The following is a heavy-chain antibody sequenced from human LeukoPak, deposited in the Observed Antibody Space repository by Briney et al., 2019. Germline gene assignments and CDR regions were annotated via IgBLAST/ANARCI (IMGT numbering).Heavy chain of an antibody. J-gene: IGHJ6*03. CDR3: AKELSGSYYYYYYYMDV. Sequence: GGSLRLSCAASGFTFSSYWMHWVRQAPGKGLVWVSRINSDGSSTSYADSVKGRFTISRDNAKNTLYLQMNSLRAEDTAVYYCAKELSGSYYYYYYYMDVWGKGTTVTVSS. CDR2: INSDGSST. D-gene: IGHD1-26*01. CDR1: GFTFSSYW. V-gene: IGHV3-74*01.